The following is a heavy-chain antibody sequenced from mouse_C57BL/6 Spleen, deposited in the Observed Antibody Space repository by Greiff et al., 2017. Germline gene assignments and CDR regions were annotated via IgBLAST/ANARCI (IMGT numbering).Heavy chain of an antibody. D-gene: IGHD3-2*02. CDR1: GFTFSDYG. J-gene: IGHJ4*01. CDR3: ARSAQATGGDY. V-gene: IGHV5-17*01. Sequence: EVKLMESGGGLVKPGGSLKLSCAASGFTFSDYGMHWVRQAPEKGLEWVAYISSGSSTIYYADTVTGRFPISRDNAKNTLFLQMTSLRSEDTAMYYCARSAQATGGDYWGQGTSVTVSS. CDR2: ISSGSSTI.